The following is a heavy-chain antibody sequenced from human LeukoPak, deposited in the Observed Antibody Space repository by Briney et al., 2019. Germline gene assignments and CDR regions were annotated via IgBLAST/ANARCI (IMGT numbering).Heavy chain of an antibody. D-gene: IGHD3-10*01. Sequence: GGSLRLSCAASGFTFSSYGMHWVRQAPGKGLEWVAFIRYDGSIKYSADSMKGRFTISRDNSKNTLFLQMNSLRAGDTAVYYCAKDSSGYFDYWGQGTLVTVSS. CDR2: IRYDGSIK. V-gene: IGHV3-30*02. CDR1: GFTFSSYG. J-gene: IGHJ4*02. CDR3: AKDSSGYFDY.